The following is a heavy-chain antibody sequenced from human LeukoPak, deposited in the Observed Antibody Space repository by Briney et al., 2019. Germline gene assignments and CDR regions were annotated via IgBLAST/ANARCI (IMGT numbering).Heavy chain of an antibody. V-gene: IGHV3-48*04. D-gene: IGHD5-24*01. Sequence: GGSLRLSCAASGFTFSGYSMNWVRQAPGKGLEWVSYISSSSSTIYYADSVKGRLTISRDNAKNSVYLQIHNLRAEDTAVYYCARDLGWLQSDYWGQGTLVTVSS. CDR1: GFTFSGYS. J-gene: IGHJ4*02. CDR3: ARDLGWLQSDY. CDR2: ISSSSSTI.